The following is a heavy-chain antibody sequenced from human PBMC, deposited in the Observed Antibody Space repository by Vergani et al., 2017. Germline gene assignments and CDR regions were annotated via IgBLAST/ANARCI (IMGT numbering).Heavy chain of an antibody. D-gene: IGHD3-22*01. J-gene: IGHJ4*02. CDR3: AMGTDYLNSSCYYLDY. CDR1: GYSLTELT. V-gene: IGHV1-24*01. CDR2: FDIEHGEV. Sequence: QVQLVQSGSEVRKPGASVKVSCQVSGYSLTELTIHWVRQAPGKGLEWMGGFDIEHGEVTFAQHIQGRVTMTEDRSTDTAYMELRSLRPEDTAVYYCAMGTDYLNSSCYYLDYWGQGTLVTVSS.